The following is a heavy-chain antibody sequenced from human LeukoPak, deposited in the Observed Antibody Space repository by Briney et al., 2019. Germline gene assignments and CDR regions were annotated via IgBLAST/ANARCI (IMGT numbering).Heavy chain of an antibody. V-gene: IGHV5-51*01. CDR2: IYPGDSDT. Sequence: KRGESLKISCKGSGYSFTSYWIGWVRQMPGKGLEWMGIIYPGDSDTRYSPSFQGQVTISADKSISTAYLQWSSLKASDTAMYYCPRQDRNLLPRPFDYWGQGTLVTVSS. CDR1: GYSFTSYW. D-gene: IGHD2-15*01. CDR3: PRQDRNLLPRPFDY. J-gene: IGHJ4*02.